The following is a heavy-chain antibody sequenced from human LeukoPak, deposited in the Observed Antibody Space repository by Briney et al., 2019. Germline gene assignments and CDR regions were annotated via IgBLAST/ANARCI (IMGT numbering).Heavy chain of an antibody. J-gene: IGHJ6*03. V-gene: IGHV3-48*04. CDR2: ISSSGSTI. Sequence: GGSLRLSCEASGFTFKNAWMIWVRQAPGKGPEWVSYISSSGSTIYYTDSMKGRFTISRDNARKSLYLQMNSLRAEDTAVYYCARSSRDGYNLIDYMDVWGKGTTVTVSS. CDR3: ARSSRDGYNLIDYMDV. D-gene: IGHD5-24*01. CDR1: GFTFKNAW.